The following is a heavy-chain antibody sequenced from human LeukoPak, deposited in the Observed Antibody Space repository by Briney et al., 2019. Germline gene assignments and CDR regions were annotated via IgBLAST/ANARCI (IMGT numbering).Heavy chain of an antibody. CDR2: IKSKTDGGTT. V-gene: IGHV3-15*01. CDR1: GFGFSNAW. Sequence: GGSLRLSCAASGFGFSNAWMSWVRQAPGKGLEWIGRIKSKTDGGTTDCAAPVKGRFTISRDDSKNTLYLQMNSLKTEDTAVYYCAKVCGYCPSPYFDYWGQGTLVTVSS. J-gene: IGHJ4*02. CDR3: AKVCGYCPSPYFDY. D-gene: IGHD3-22*01.